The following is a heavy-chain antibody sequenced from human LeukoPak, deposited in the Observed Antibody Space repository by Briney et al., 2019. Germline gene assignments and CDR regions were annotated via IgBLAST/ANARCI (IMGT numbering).Heavy chain of an antibody. CDR3: ARDEYDFWSGYYPEGDYYYGMDV. V-gene: IGHV1-18*01. Sequence: ASVKVSCKASGYTFTSYGISWVRQAPGQGLEWMGWISGYNGNTNYAQKLQGRVTMTTDTSTSTAYMELRSLRSDDTAVYYCARDEYDFWSGYYPEGDYYYGMDVWGQGTTVTVSS. D-gene: IGHD3-3*01. J-gene: IGHJ6*02. CDR1: GYTFTSYG. CDR2: ISGYNGNT.